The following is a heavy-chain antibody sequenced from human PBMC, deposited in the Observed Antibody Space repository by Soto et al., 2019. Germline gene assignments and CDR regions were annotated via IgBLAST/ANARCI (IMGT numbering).Heavy chain of an antibody. Sequence: GGSTRLSCAASGFTVYNYAMTWVRQAPGKGLEYVSAISSNGRSTYYANSMKGRFTISRDNSKNTLYLQMDSLRAEDMAVYYCAGDRCTNGVCYAPSDYWGQGTLVTVSS. J-gene: IGHJ4*02. CDR1: GFTVYNYA. CDR2: ISSNGRST. CDR3: AGDRCTNGVCYAPSDY. V-gene: IGHV3-64*01. D-gene: IGHD2-8*01.